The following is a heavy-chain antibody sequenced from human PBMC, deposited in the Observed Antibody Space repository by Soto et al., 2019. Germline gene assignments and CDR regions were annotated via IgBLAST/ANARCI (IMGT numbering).Heavy chain of an antibody. D-gene: IGHD5-18*01. CDR2: INTSGGIT. CDR3: AKLGFPYSYGYWFYY. CDR1: GFTFSTYA. V-gene: IGHV3-23*01. Sequence: EVQLLESGGGLVQPGGSLRLSCAAYGFTFSTYAMTWVRQAPGKGLEWVSTINTSGGITYYADSVKGRFTISRDNSKNTLYLQMKSLRVEDTAVYYCAKLGFPYSYGYWFYYWGQGTLVTVSS. J-gene: IGHJ4*02.